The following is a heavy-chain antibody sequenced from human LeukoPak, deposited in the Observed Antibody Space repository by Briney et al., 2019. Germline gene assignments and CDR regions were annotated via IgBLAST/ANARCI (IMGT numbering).Heavy chain of an antibody. CDR3: ARDPTTVTKGLDI. CDR2: ISSIGST. J-gene: IGHJ3*02. V-gene: IGHV4-59*11. CDR1: GGSISSHY. D-gene: IGHD4-17*01. Sequence: PSETLSLTCTVSGGSISSHYWSWIRQPPGKGLEWIGYISSIGSTNYNPSLKSRVTISVDTSKNQFSLKLTSETAADTAVYFCARDPTTVTKGLDIWGQGTMVTVSS.